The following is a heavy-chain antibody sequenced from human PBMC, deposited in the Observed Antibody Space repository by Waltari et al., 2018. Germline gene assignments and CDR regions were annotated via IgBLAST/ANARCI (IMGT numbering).Heavy chain of an antibody. J-gene: IGHJ5*02. CDR3: ARRYYGSGSYSWFDP. V-gene: IGHV4-34*01. CDR2: INHSGST. D-gene: IGHD3-10*01. Sequence: QVQLQQWGAGLLKPSETLSLTCAVYGGSFSGSYWRGIRQPPGKGLEWIGEINHSGSTNYNPSLKSRVTISGDTSKNQFSLKLSSVTAADTAVYYCARRYYGSGSYSWFDPWGQGTLVTVSS. CDR1: GGSFSGSY.